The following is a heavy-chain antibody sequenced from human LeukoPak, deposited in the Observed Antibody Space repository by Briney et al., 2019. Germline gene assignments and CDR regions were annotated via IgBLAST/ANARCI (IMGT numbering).Heavy chain of an antibody. D-gene: IGHD3-22*01. Sequence: GGSLRLSCAASGFTFNIYWMSWVRQAPGKGLEWVANINQDGSEKNYVDSVKGRFTISRDNAKNSLYLQMNSLRAENTALYYCASSYYYDGDYWGQGTLVTVSS. CDR3: ASSYYYDGDY. J-gene: IGHJ4*02. CDR2: INQDGSEK. CDR1: GFTFNIYW. V-gene: IGHV3-7*01.